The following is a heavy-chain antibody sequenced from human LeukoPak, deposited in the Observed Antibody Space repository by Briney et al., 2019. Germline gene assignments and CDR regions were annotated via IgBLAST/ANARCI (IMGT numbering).Heavy chain of an antibody. V-gene: IGHV1-8*01. CDR2: MNPNSGNT. D-gene: IGHD3-22*01. J-gene: IGHJ4*02. CDR1: GYTFTSYD. CDR3: ARVFSSGYFAIDY. Sequence: GASVKVPCKASGYTFTSYDINWVRQATGQGLEWMGWMNPNSGNTGYAQKFQGRVTMTRNTSISTAYMELSSLRSEDTAVYYCARVFSSGYFAIDYWGQGTLVTVSS.